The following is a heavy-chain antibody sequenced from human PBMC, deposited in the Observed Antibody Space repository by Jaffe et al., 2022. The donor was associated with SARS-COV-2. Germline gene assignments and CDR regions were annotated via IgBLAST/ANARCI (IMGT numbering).Heavy chain of an antibody. CDR3: ARMFYFGSGNYYIDY. CDR1: GGSLSVNY. CDR2: INYTGST. V-gene: IGHV4-34*01. J-gene: IGHJ4*02. Sequence: QVQLQQWGAGLLKPSETLSLTCGVYGGSLSVNYWSWIRQPPGKGLEWIGEINYTGSTNYNPSLKSRVTMSVDTSKNQFSLKLSSVTAADTAVYYCARMFYFGSGNYYIDYWGQGTLVTVSS. D-gene: IGHD3-10*01.